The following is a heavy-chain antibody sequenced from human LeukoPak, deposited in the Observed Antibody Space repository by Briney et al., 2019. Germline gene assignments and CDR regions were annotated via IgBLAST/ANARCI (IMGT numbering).Heavy chain of an antibody. D-gene: IGHD2-2*01. CDR1: GGSISSSSYY. CDR3: ARQGDCSSTSCSKSSFDY. J-gene: IGHJ4*02. Sequence: PPETLSLTCTVSGGSISSSSYYWGWIRQPPGKGLEWIGSIYYSGSTYYNPSLKSRVTISVDTSKNQFSLKLSSVTAADTAVYYCARQGDCSSTSCSKSSFDYWGQGTPLTVSS. V-gene: IGHV4-39*01. CDR2: IYYSGST.